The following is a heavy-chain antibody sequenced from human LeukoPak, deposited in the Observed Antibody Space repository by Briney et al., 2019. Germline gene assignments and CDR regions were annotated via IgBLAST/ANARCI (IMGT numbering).Heavy chain of an antibody. D-gene: IGHD2-21*02. CDR3: ATGDCGGDCYSSYFDY. V-gene: IGHV3-30*04. Sequence: GGSLRLSCAGSGYTFSSYAVHWVRQAPGKGLAWVAAISYDGRNKYYADSVKGRFTISRDSSKSVLYLQMNSLRDEDTAVYYCATGDCGGDCYSSYFDYWGQGTLVTVSS. CDR1: GYTFSSYA. J-gene: IGHJ4*02. CDR2: ISYDGRNK.